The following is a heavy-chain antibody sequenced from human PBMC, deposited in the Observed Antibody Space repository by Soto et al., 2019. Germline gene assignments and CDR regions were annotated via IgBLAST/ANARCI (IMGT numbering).Heavy chain of an antibody. CDR3: AKSFSSNWYDYFDY. D-gene: IGHD6-13*01. CDR1: EFTFSSHA. V-gene: IGHV3-23*01. Sequence: PGGSLRLSCAASEFTFSSHAMRWVRQAPGKGLEWVSGISGSGVGTYYADSVKGRFTISRDNSKNTLYLQMNSLRAEDTAVYYCAKSFSSNWYDYFDYWGQGRLVTVSS. CDR2: ISGSGVGT. J-gene: IGHJ4*02.